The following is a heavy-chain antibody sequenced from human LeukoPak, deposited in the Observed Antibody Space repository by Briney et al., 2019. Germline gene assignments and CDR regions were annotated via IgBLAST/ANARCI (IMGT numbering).Heavy chain of an antibody. CDR1: GFTFSSYE. Sequence: GGSLRLSCAASGFTFSSYEMNWVRQAPGKGLEWVSYISSSGSTIYYAQSVKGRFTISRDNAKNSLYLQMNSLRAEDTAVYYCARAGYYDFWSGYPTQYNWFDPWGEGTLVTVSS. D-gene: IGHD3-3*01. V-gene: IGHV3-48*03. CDR3: ARAGYYDFWSGYPTQYNWFDP. CDR2: ISSSGSTI. J-gene: IGHJ5*02.